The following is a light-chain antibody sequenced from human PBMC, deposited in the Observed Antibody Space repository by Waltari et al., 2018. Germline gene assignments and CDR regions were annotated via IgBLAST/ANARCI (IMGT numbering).Light chain of an antibody. J-gene: IGLJ2*01. CDR1: NIGIHT. CDR3: QVWDNYSDQGV. CDR2: GNK. Sequence: SYVLTQPPSVSVAPGQTAKVTCGGNNIGIHTVHWYQCKTGQAPVRVVYGNKERPSGFPERFSGSNSGNTATLTVRRVEAGDEAVYYCQVWDNYSDQGVFGGGTKLTVL. V-gene: IGLV3-21*02.